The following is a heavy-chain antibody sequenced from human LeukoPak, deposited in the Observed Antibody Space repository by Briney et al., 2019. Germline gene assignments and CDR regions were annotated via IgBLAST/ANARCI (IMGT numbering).Heavy chain of an antibody. CDR3: ARAGSSNYFDY. Sequence: SETLSLTCAVYGGSFCGYYWSWIRQPPGKGLEWIGEINHSGSTNYNPSLKSRVTISVDTSKNQFSLKLSSVTAADTAVYYCARAGSSNYFDYWGQGTLVTVSS. D-gene: IGHD1-26*01. CDR1: GGSFCGYY. CDR2: INHSGST. J-gene: IGHJ4*02. V-gene: IGHV4-34*01.